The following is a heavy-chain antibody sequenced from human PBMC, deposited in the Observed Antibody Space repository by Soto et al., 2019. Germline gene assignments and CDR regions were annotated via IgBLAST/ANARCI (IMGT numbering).Heavy chain of an antibody. D-gene: IGHD3-22*01. J-gene: IGHJ4*01. V-gene: IGHV3-23*01. CDR1: GFPFSSYA. Sequence: EVQLLESGGGLGQHGGSLRLSCAASGFPFSSYAMSWVRQAPGKGLEWVSAISGSGGSTYYSDSVKGRLTISRDNSKNSPNLRTNSLRALNTAVNYCAISNIRITMIVVVLSSLDYLGKGSLGAVS. CDR2: ISGSGGST. CDR3: AISNIRITMIVVVLSSLDY.